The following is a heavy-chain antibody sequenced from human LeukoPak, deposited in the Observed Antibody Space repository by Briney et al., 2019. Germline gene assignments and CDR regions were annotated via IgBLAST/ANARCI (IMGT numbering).Heavy chain of an antibody. J-gene: IGHJ4*02. CDR1: GGPISSSSYY. CDR2: IYYSGST. V-gene: IGHV4-39*01. Sequence: PSETLSLTCTVSGGPISSSSYYWGWIRQPPGKGLGWIGSIYYSGSTYYNPSLKSRVTISVDTSKNQFSLKLSSVTAADTAVYYCARGLPIAVAVPFDYWGQGTLVTVSS. CDR3: ARGLPIAVAVPFDY. D-gene: IGHD6-19*01.